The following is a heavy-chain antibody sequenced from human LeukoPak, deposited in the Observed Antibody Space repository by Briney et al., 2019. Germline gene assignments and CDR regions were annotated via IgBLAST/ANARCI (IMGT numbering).Heavy chain of an antibody. CDR2: IIPIFGTA. CDR3: ARDRKWGSSWQKYWYFDL. CDR1: GGTFSSYA. V-gene: IGHV1-69*05. D-gene: IGHD6-13*01. Sequence: ASVKVSCKASGGTFSSYAISWVRQAPGQGLEWMGGIIPIFGTANYAQKFRGRVTITTDESTSTAYMELSSLRSEDTAVYYCARDRKWGSSWQKYWYFDLWGRGTLVTVSS. J-gene: IGHJ2*01.